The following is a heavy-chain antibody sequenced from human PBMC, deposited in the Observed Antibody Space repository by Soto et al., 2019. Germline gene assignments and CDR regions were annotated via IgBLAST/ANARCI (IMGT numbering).Heavy chain of an antibody. Sequence: EVQLVESGGGLVKPGGSLRLSCAASGFTFSSYSMNWVRQAPGKGLEWVSSISSSSSYIYYADSVKGRFTISRDNAKNSLYLQMNSLRAEDTAVYYCARDRGTSSPYYYYMDVWGKGTTVTVSS. J-gene: IGHJ6*03. CDR2: ISSSSSYI. D-gene: IGHD2-2*01. CDR3: ARDRGTSSPYYYYMDV. V-gene: IGHV3-21*01. CDR1: GFTFSSYS.